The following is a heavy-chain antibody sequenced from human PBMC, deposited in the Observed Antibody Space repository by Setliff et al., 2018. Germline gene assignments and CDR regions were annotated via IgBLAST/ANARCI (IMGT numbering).Heavy chain of an antibody. Sequence: ASVKVSCKASGYTLSKSYMHWVRQAPGQGLEWMGIINPSGGLTKYAQKFQGRVNMTSDTSTNTVSLEVSSLRSGDTAVYFFARDRFYNSWSGTSITAPHYAFDIWGQGTMVTVSS. D-gene: IGHD3-3*01. CDR1: GYTLSKSY. J-gene: IGHJ3*02. V-gene: IGHV1-46*03. CDR3: ARDRFYNSWSGTSITAPHYAFDI. CDR2: INPSGGLT.